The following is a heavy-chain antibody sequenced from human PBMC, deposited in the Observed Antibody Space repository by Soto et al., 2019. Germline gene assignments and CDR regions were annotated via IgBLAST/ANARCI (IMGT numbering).Heavy chain of an antibody. CDR1: GYTFTSYD. Sequence: QVQLVQSGAEVKKPGASVKVSCKASGYTFTSYDISWVRQATGQGLEWMGWMNPNSGNTGYAQKFQGRVTMTRNTSISTAYMELSSLRSEDTAVYYCARVADGYSSSWYRNGYWYFDLWGRGTLVTVSS. CDR2: MNPNSGNT. D-gene: IGHD6-13*01. CDR3: ARVADGYSSSWYRNGYWYFDL. V-gene: IGHV1-8*01. J-gene: IGHJ2*01.